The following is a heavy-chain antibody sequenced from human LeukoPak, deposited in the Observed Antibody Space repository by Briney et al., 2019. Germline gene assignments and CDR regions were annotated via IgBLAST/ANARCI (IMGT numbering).Heavy chain of an antibody. CDR2: IIPIFGTA. Sequence: SVKVSCKASGGTFSSYAISWVRQAPGQGLEWMGGIIPIFGTANYAQKFQGRVTITTDESTSTAYVELSSLRSEDTAVYYCARQEIVGATTALDYWGQGTLVTVSS. CDR3: ARQEIVGATTALDY. V-gene: IGHV1-69*05. J-gene: IGHJ4*02. D-gene: IGHD1-26*01. CDR1: GGTFSSYA.